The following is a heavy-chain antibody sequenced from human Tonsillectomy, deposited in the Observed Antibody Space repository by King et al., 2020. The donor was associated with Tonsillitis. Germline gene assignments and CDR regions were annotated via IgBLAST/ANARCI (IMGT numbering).Heavy chain of an antibody. CDR2: IRIRAYGATT. CDR3: SRVRGNDWNLRDYSDS. J-gene: IGHJ4*02. D-gene: IGHD1-1*01. V-gene: IGHV3-49*03. CDR1: GFSFDDYA. Sequence: VQLVESGGGLVQPGRSLRLSCLASGFSFDDYAMTWFRQAPGKGLEWVGFIRIRAYGATTDYAASVRGRFIISRDDSKSSAYLQMNSLKTEDTAVYYCSRVRGNDWNLRDYSDSWGQGTLVIVSS.